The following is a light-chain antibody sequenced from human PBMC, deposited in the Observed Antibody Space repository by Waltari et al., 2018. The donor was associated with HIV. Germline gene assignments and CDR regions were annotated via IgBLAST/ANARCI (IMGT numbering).Light chain of an antibody. Sequence: QSVLTQPPSASGTPGQRVTISCSGSSSNIGSNTVNWYQQHPGTAPKLLSYSNYHRPSGAPDRFSGSKSGPSASLAISGLQSEDEADYYCATWDDSLNGRVFGGGTKLTVL. CDR2: SNY. CDR3: ATWDDSLNGRV. V-gene: IGLV1-44*01. J-gene: IGLJ3*02. CDR1: SSNIGSNT.